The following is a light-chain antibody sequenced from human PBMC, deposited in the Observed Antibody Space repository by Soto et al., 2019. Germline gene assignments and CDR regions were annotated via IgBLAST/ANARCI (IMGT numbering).Light chain of an antibody. CDR3: QQSYSTPRT. CDR1: QSINNY. CDR2: AAS. Sequence: DIHMTQSPTSLSASVGDRVTITCRASQSINNYLSWYQQQPGKAPKVLIYAASNLLSGVPSRFSGSGSGTDFTLAISSLQPEDFATYYCQQSYSTPRTFGGGTKVEIK. J-gene: IGKJ4*01. V-gene: IGKV1-39*01.